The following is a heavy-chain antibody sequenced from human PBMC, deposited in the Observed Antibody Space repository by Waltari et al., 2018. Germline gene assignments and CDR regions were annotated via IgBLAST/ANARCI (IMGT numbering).Heavy chain of an antibody. CDR3: VKGHYYDNNGYFDY. D-gene: IGHD3-22*01. CDR1: VFRFDESA. V-gene: IGHV3-9*01. J-gene: IGHJ4*02. Sequence: EVQLVESGGSLVQPGRSLRLSCAASVFRFDESAMHWVRQRPGKGLEWVSGINFNSDKINYADSVKGRFTISRDNAKNSLYLQINSLRAEDTALYYCVKGHYYDNNGYFDYWGQGTLVTVSS. CDR2: INFNSDKI.